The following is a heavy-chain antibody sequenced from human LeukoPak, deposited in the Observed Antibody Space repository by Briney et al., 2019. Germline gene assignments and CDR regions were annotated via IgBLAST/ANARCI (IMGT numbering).Heavy chain of an antibody. J-gene: IGHJ6*02. CDR2: TYYRSKWYN. CDR3: ARNRPLDV. Sequence: SQTLSLTCAISGDSVSSNSASWNWTRQSPSRGLEWLGRTYYRSKWYNDYAVSVKGRITINPDTSNNQFSLQLNSVTPEDTAVYYCARNRPLDVWGQGTTVTVSS. CDR1: GDSVSSNSAS. D-gene: IGHD6-6*01. V-gene: IGHV6-1*01.